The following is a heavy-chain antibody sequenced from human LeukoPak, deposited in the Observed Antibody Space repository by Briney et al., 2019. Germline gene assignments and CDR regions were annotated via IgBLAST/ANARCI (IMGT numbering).Heavy chain of an antibody. CDR3: ARDGYSYGYVVD. CDR1: GFTVSSNY. CDR2: IYSGGST. J-gene: IGHJ4*02. V-gene: IGHV3-53*01. D-gene: IGHD5-18*01. Sequence: PGGSLRLSCAASGFTVSSNYMSWVRQAPGKGLKWVSVIYSGGSTYYADSVKGRFTISRDNAKNSLYLQMNSLRAEDTAVYYCARDGYSYGYVVDWGQGTLVTVSS.